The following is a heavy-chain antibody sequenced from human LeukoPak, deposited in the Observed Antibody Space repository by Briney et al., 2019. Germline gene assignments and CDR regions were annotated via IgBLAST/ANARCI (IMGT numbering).Heavy chain of an antibody. V-gene: IGHV3-23*01. J-gene: IGHJ4*02. CDR3: AKDRIAVAGSIFDY. D-gene: IGHD6-19*01. CDR2: ISGSGGST. Sequence: GGSLRLSCAASGFIFRNYAMSWVRQAPGKGLEWVSAISGSGGSTYYADSVKGRFTISRDNSKNTLYLQMNSLRAEDTAVYYCAKDRIAVAGSIFDYWGQGTLVTVSS. CDR1: GFIFRNYA.